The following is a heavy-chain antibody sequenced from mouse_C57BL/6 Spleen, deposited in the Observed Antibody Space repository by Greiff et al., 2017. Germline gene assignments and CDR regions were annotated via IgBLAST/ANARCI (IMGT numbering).Heavy chain of an antibody. Sequence: EVQLQQSGPELVKPGASVKISCKASGYTFTDYYMNWVKQSHGKSLEWIGDINPNNGGTSYNQKFKGNATLTVDKSSSTAYMELRSLTSEDSAVYYCARGGYYYGSPYFDYWGQGTTLTVSS. V-gene: IGHV1-26*01. CDR3: ARGGYYYGSPYFDY. CDR2: INPNNGGT. CDR1: GYTFTDYY. J-gene: IGHJ2*01. D-gene: IGHD1-1*01.